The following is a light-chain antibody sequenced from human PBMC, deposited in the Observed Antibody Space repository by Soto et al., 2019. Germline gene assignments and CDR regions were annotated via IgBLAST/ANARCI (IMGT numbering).Light chain of an antibody. V-gene: IGLV2-14*01. CDR2: EVS. CDR3: SSYTSTSTLV. J-gene: IGLJ1*01. CDR1: SSDVGDYNY. Sequence: QSVLTQPPSASGTPGQRVAISCTGTSSDVGDYNYVSWYQQHPGKAPRLMIYEVSNRPSGVSNRFSGSKSGNTASLTISGLQAEDEADYYCSSYTSTSTLVFGTGTKVTVL.